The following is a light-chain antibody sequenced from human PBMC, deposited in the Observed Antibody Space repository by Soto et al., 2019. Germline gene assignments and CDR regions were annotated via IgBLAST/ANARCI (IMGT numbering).Light chain of an antibody. V-gene: IGLV1-40*01. CDR3: QSHDTSLSGYV. J-gene: IGLJ1*01. CDR2: GNT. CDR1: SSNIGAGYD. Sequence: QSVLTQPPSVSGAPGQRVTISCTGSSSNIGAGYDVHWYQQLPGTAPKLLIYGNTNRPSGVPDRFSGSMSGTSASLAITGLQADDEADYYCQSHDTSLSGYVFGTGTKLTVL.